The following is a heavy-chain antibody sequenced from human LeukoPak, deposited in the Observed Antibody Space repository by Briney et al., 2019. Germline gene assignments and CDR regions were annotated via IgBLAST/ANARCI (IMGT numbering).Heavy chain of an antibody. Sequence: GASVKVSCKASGYTFTSYGISWVRQAPGQGLGWMGWISAYNGNTNYAQKLQGRVTMTTDTSTSTAYMELRSLRSDDTAVYYCARDSDPLRFLEWLSYNWFDPWGQGTLVTVSS. CDR3: ARDSDPLRFLEWLSYNWFDP. V-gene: IGHV1-18*01. J-gene: IGHJ5*02. D-gene: IGHD3-3*01. CDR2: ISAYNGNT. CDR1: GYTFTSYG.